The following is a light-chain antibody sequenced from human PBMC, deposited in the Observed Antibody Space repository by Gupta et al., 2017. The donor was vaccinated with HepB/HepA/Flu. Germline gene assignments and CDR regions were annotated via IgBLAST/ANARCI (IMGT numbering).Light chain of an antibody. V-gene: IGLV3-1*01. CDR2: QDT. Sequence: SYELTQPPSVSVSPGQTASITCSGDKLGEKYACWYQQKPGQSPVLVIYQDTKRPSGIPERFSGSNSGNTATLTISGTQAMDEADYYCQAWDSSTAALFGGGTKLTVL. J-gene: IGLJ2*01. CDR1: KLGEKY. CDR3: QAWDSSTAAL.